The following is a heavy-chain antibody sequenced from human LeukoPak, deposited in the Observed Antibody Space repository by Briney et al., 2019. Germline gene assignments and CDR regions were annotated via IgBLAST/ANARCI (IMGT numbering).Heavy chain of an antibody. D-gene: IGHD6-13*01. CDR3: ARRSQAAAGRGIDY. J-gene: IGHJ4*02. CDR1: GGSISSSTYY. Sequence: SETLSLTCTVSGGSISSSTYYWGWIRQPPGKGLEWIGTMSNSGSTYYNPSLKSRVTISGDTSKNQFSLILSSATAADTAVYYCARRSQAAAGRGIDYWGQGTLVTVSS. V-gene: IGHV4-39*01. CDR2: MSNSGST.